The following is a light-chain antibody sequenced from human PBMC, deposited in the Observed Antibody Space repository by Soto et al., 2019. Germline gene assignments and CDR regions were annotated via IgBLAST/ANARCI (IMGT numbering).Light chain of an antibody. J-gene: IGKJ4*01. V-gene: IGKV3-15*01. Sequence: EIVMTQSPASLSVSPGERVTLSCRASQSVRSELAWYQQKSGQPPRLLIYGASTRATGIPARFSGSGSGTEFTLTINDLQSEDFAVYSCQQYERWPPLTFGGGTKVETK. CDR2: GAS. CDR3: QQYERWPPLT. CDR1: QSVRSE.